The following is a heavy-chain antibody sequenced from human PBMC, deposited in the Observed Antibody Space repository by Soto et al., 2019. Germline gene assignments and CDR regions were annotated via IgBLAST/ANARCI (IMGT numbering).Heavy chain of an antibody. CDR2: ISNNGGST. CDR3: AKDPDISGWYQTDLDY. J-gene: IGHJ4*02. CDR1: GFIFSSFA. Sequence: GGSLRLSCAASGFIFSSFAMSWVRQAPGKGLEWVSTISNNGGSTYSADSVKGRFTISRDDSKNTLYLQMNSLRAEDTAVYYCAKDPDISGWYQTDLDYWGQGTLVTVSS. V-gene: IGHV3-23*01. D-gene: IGHD6-19*01.